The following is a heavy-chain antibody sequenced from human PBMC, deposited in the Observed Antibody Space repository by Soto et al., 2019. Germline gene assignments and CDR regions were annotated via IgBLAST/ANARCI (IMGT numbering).Heavy chain of an antibody. CDR1: GGTISGYY. V-gene: IGHV4-4*07. D-gene: IGHD3-3*01. J-gene: IGHJ5*02. CDR3: ARGQRFSDWFDP. Sequence: SETLSLTCIVSGGTISGYYWTWIRQPAGKGLEWIGRIYSSGSTKYNPSLQSRVTMSLDTSNNQFSLRLTSVTAADTAVYYCARGQRFSDWFDPWGQGTLVTVSS. CDR2: IYSSGST.